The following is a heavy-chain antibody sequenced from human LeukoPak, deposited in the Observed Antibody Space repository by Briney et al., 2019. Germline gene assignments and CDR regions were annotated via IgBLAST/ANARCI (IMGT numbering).Heavy chain of an antibody. J-gene: IGHJ4*02. CDR2: INPNSGGT. CDR1: GGTFSSYA. D-gene: IGHD6-13*01. Sequence: ASVKVSCKASGGTFSSYAISWVRQAPGQGLEWMGWINPNSGGTNYAQKFQGRVTMTRDTSISTAYMELSRLRSDDTAVYYCARGPDIAAAGPFDYWGQGTLVTVSS. CDR3: ARGPDIAAAGPFDY. V-gene: IGHV1-2*02.